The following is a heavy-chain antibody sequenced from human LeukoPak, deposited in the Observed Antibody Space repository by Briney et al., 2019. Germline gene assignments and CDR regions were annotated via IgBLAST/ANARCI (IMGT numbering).Heavy chain of an antibody. D-gene: IGHD3-22*01. Sequence: GASVKVSCKASGYTFTNNFMHWVRQAPGQGLEWMGIINPSGDNTWYAQKFQGRVTITRNTSISTAYMELSSLRSEDTAVYYCAREDYYDSGSNDYWGQGTLVTVSS. CDR2: INPSGDNT. CDR3: AREDYYDSGSNDY. CDR1: GYTFTNNF. J-gene: IGHJ4*02. V-gene: IGHV1-46*01.